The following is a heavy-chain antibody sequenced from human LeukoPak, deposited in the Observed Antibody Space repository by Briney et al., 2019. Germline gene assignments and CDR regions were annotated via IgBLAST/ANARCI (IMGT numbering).Heavy chain of an antibody. J-gene: IGHJ5*02. Sequence: SETLSLTCTVSGGSISSGSYYWSWIRQPAGKGLEWIGRIYTSGSTNYNPSLKSRVTMSVDTSKDQFSLKLSSVTAADTAVYYCARAIGYSSSQANHNWFDPWGQGTLVTVSS. D-gene: IGHD6-13*01. CDR3: ARAIGYSSSQANHNWFDP. V-gene: IGHV4-61*02. CDR1: GGSISSGSYY. CDR2: IYTSGST.